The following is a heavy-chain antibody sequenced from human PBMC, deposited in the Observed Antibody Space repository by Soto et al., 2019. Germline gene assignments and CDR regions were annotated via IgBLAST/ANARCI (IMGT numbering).Heavy chain of an antibody. CDR2: INHSGTT. V-gene: IGHV4-34*01. Sequence: QVHLQQWGAGLLKPSETLSLTCGVYGGSFSGYYWSWIRQPPGKGLEWIGEINHSGTTYYNPSLKRRVTISVDTSKKQVSLKLSSVTAAGTAVYYCARGLDDYGDHGWGYWGQGPLVSVSS. CDR3: ARGLDDYGDHGWGY. D-gene: IGHD4-17*01. J-gene: IGHJ4*02. CDR1: GGSFSGYY.